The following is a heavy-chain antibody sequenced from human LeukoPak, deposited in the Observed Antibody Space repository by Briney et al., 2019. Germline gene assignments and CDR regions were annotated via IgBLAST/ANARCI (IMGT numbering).Heavy chain of an antibody. D-gene: IGHD6-13*01. J-gene: IGHJ4*02. Sequence: ASVKISCRASGHTFTSYDINWVRQATGQGLEWMGWMNPDSGNTGYAQKFQGRVTMTRNPSISTAYMELSSLTSEDTAVYYCARRIAAAGVGIVYWGQGTLVTVSS. CDR1: GHTFTSYD. V-gene: IGHV1-8*01. CDR2: MNPDSGNT. CDR3: ARRIAAAGVGIVY.